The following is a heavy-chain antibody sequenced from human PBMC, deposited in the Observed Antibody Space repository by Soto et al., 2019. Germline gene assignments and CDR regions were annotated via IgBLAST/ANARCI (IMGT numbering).Heavy chain of an antibody. D-gene: IGHD6-6*01. J-gene: IGHJ6*02. CDR3: ARDGGDSSSNGMDV. Sequence: GGSLRLSCAASGFTFSSYAMHWVRQAPGKGLEWVAVISYDGSNKYYADSVKGRFTISRDNSKNTMYLQMDSLRAEDTAVYYCARDGGDSSSNGMDVWGQGTTVTVSS. V-gene: IGHV3-30-3*01. CDR1: GFTFSSYA. CDR2: ISYDGSNK.